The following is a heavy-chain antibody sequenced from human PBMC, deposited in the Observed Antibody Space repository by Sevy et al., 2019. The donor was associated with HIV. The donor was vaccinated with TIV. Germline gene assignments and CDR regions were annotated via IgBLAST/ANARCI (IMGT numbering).Heavy chain of an antibody. CDR3: AKDRYHTSGYYPEGAFDI. J-gene: IGHJ3*02. CDR1: GFTFKNYW. V-gene: IGHV3-23*01. D-gene: IGHD3-22*01. Sequence: GGSLRLSCAGSGFTFKNYWVTWVRQAPGKGLEWVSTISGSGGSTYYAASVKGRFTISRDNSKNTLYLQMDGLRAEDTAVYYCAKDRYHTSGYYPEGAFDIWGQGTMVTVSS. CDR2: ISGSGGST.